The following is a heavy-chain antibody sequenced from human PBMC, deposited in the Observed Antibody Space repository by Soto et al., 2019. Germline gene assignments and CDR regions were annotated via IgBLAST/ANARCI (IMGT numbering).Heavy chain of an antibody. CDR3: ARVPYCSSTSCYPFDY. D-gene: IGHD2-2*01. Sequence: ASVKVSCKASGYTFTSYGISWVRQAPGQGLEWMGWISAYNGNTNYAQKLQGRVTMTTDTSTSTAYMELRSLRSDDMAVYYCARVPYCSSTSCYPFDYWGQGTLVTVSS. CDR2: ISAYNGNT. V-gene: IGHV1-18*03. CDR1: GYTFTSYG. J-gene: IGHJ4*02.